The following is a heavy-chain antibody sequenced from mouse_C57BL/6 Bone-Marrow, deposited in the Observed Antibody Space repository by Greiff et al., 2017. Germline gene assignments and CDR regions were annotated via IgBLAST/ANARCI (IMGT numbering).Heavy chain of an antibody. CDR2: ISSGGSYP. V-gene: IGHV5-6*02. Sequence: DVMLVESGGDLVKPGGSLKLSCAASGFTFSSYGMSWVRQTPDKRLEWVATISSGGSYPYYPDSVKGRFTIARDNAKNTLYLQMSSLKSEDTAMYDGAHGSSSAWCAYWGQGTLVTVSA. CDR3: AHGSSSAWCAY. J-gene: IGHJ3*01. CDR1: GFTFSSYG. D-gene: IGHD1-1*01.